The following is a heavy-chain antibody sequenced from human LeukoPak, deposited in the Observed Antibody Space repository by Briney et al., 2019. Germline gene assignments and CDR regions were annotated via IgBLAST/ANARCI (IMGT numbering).Heavy chain of an antibody. CDR2: IKGDGSVT. D-gene: IGHD3-3*01. Sequence: GGSLRLSCAASGFSFRNAWMHWVRQAPGKGLVWVSRIKGDGSVTVYADSVKGRFTISRDNAKNTLYLQMNSLRVEDTAVYYCARSDWFDPWGQGTLVTVSS. V-gene: IGHV3-74*01. CDR1: GFSFRNAW. J-gene: IGHJ5*02. CDR3: ARSDWFDP.